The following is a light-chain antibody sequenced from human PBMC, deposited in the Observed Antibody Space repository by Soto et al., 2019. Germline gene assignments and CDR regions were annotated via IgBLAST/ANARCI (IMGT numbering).Light chain of an antibody. Sequence: IQMTQSPSTLSASVRDRVTITCRASQSISTWLAWYQQKPGKAPKLLIYDASSLESGVPSRFSGSGSGTEFTLTISSLRPDDFATYYCQQYNGYSGTFGQGTKVEIK. CDR3: QQYNGYSGT. J-gene: IGKJ1*01. CDR1: QSISTW. V-gene: IGKV1-5*01. CDR2: DAS.